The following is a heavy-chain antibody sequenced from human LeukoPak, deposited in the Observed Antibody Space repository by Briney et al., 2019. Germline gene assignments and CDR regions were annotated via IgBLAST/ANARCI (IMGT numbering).Heavy chain of an antibody. CDR1: GGSISSSSYY. V-gene: IGHV4-39*01. D-gene: IGHD3-3*01. J-gene: IGHJ6*03. Sequence: SETLSLTCTVSGGSISSSSYYWGWIRQPPGKGLEWIGSIYYSGSTYYNPSLKSRVTISVDTSKNQFSLKLSSVTAADTAVYYCVGSYYEPGDYYYMDVWGKGTTVTVSS. CDR2: IYYSGST. CDR3: VGSYYEPGDYYYMDV.